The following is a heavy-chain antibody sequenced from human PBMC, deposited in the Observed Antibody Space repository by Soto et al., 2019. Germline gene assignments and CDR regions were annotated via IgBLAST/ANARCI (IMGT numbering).Heavy chain of an antibody. CDR1: GFTFSSYV. CDR2: ISYDGSNK. V-gene: IGHV3-30*03. CDR3: ARGFDSSPNYAFDI. Sequence: PGGSLRLSCAASGFTFSSYVMHWVRQAPGKGLEWVAVISYDGSNKYYADSVKGRFTISRDNSKNTLYLQMNSLRAEDTAVYYCARGFDSSPNYAFDIWGQGTMVTVPS. J-gene: IGHJ3*02. D-gene: IGHD6-13*01.